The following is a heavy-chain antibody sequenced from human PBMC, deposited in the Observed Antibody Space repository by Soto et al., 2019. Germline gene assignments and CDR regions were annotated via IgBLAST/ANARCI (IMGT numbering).Heavy chain of an antibody. D-gene: IGHD3-3*01. CDR2: ISWNSGSI. Sequence: EVQLVESGGGLVQPGRSLRLSCAASGFTFDDYAMHWVRQAPGKGLEWVSGISWNSGSIGYADSVKGRFTISRDNAKNSLYLQMNSLRAEDTALYYCAKDHLQASFWSGYYLRQGSFDYWGQGTLVTVSS. V-gene: IGHV3-9*01. CDR3: AKDHLQASFWSGYYLRQGSFDY. CDR1: GFTFDDYA. J-gene: IGHJ4*02.